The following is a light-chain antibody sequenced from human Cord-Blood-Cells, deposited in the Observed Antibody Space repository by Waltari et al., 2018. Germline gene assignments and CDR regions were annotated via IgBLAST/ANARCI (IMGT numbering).Light chain of an antibody. J-gene: IGLJ2*01. CDR1: SSYVGGYNY. Sequence: QSALTQPPSAYGSPGPSVTISCTGTSSYVGGYNYVSWYQQHPGKAPKLMIYEVSKRPSGVPDRFSGSKSGNTASLTVSGLQAEDEADYYCSSYAGSNNLVFGGGTKLTVL. CDR3: SSYAGSNNLV. CDR2: EVS. V-gene: IGLV2-8*01.